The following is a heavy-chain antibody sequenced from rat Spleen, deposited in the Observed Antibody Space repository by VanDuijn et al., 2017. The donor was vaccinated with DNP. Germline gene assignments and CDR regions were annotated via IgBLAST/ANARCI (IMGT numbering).Heavy chain of an antibody. J-gene: IGHJ3*01. CDR1: GFTFSDYA. CDR2: ISYDGSRT. CDR3: ARSAAGIAY. Sequence: EVQLVESGGGLVQPGRSLKLSCAASGFTFSDYAMAWVRQAPKKGLEWVATISYDGSRTYYRDSVKGRFTISRDNAKSTLYLQMDSLRSEDTATYYCARSAAGIAYWGQGTLVTVSS. D-gene: IGHD1-2*01. V-gene: IGHV5-17*01.